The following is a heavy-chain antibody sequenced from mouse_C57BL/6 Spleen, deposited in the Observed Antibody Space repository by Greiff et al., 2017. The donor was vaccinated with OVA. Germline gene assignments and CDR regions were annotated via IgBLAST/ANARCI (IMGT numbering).Heavy chain of an antibody. D-gene: IGHD1-1*02. J-gene: IGHJ1*03. CDR1: GYTFTSYG. CDR3: ARSGAGGKWYFDV. Sequence: VQLQQSGAELARPGASVKLSCKASGYTFTSYGISWVKQRTGQGLEWIGEIYPRSGNTYYNEKFKGKATLTADKSSSTAYMELRSLTSEDSAVYFCARSGAGGKWYFDVWGTGTTVTVSS. CDR2: IYPRSGNT. V-gene: IGHV1-81*01.